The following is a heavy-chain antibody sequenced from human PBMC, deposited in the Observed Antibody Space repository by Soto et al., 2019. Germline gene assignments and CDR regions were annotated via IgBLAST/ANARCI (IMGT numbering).Heavy chain of an antibody. Sequence: SETLSLTCTVSGSSINSSGYYWGWIRQPPGKGLEWIGGMFYGVSTYYNPSLKSRVTVSVDTSKNQFSLNLRSVTAADTAVYYCARLPSRHLVDYWGQGTLVTVSS. CDR1: GSSINSSGYY. CDR2: MFYGVST. J-gene: IGHJ4*02. CDR3: ARLPSRHLVDY. D-gene: IGHD3-3*02. V-gene: IGHV4-39*01.